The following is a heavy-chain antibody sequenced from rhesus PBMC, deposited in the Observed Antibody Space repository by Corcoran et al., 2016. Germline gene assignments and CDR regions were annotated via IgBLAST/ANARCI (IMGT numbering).Heavy chain of an antibody. Sequence: QVQLQESGPGLVKPLETLSLTCAVSADSVSSYLWSWVRQPPGKGLEWVGYIYGSGGGTHYRPSLKRRVTLSVDTSRIQFSLKLNAVPAADAAVYYCAKYHGSENDWRYNRFDVWGAGVLVTVSS. V-gene: IGHV4S11*01. CDR1: ADSVSSYL. J-gene: IGHJ5-1*01. D-gene: IGHD1-14*01. CDR2: IYGSGGGT. CDR3: AKYHGSENDWRYNRFDV.